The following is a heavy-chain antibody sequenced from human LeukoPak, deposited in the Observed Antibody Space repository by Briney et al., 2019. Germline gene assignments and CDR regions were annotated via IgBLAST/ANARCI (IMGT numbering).Heavy chain of an antibody. J-gene: IGHJ5*02. CDR3: ARDAIVVVPAAIWFDP. CDR1: GFTFSSYS. CDR2: ISSSSSYI. Sequence: GGSLRLSCAASGFTFSSYSMNCVRQAPGKGLEWVSSISSSSSYIYYADSVKGRFTISRDNAKNSLYLQMNSLRAEDTAVYYCARDAIVVVPAAIWFDPWGQGTLVTVSS. D-gene: IGHD2-2*01. V-gene: IGHV3-21*01.